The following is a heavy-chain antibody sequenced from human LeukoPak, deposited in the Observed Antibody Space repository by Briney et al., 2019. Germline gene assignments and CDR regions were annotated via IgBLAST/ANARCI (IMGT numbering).Heavy chain of an antibody. J-gene: IGHJ4*02. CDR1: GGSISRGGYY. Sequence: SETLSLTCTVSGGSISRGGYYWSWIRQPPGKGLEWIGYIYYSGSTYYNPSLKSRVTISVDTSKNQFSLKLSSVTAADTAVYYCARGGGSSGYYLDYWGQGTLVTVSS. CDR2: IYYSGST. D-gene: IGHD3-22*01. V-gene: IGHV4-31*03. CDR3: ARGGGSSGYYLDY.